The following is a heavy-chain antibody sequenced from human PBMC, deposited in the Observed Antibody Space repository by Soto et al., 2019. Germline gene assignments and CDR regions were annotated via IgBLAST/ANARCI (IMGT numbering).Heavy chain of an antibody. CDR1: GFTFSNYA. CDR2: ISGSTGGT. J-gene: IGHJ3*02. CDR3: AKAKYYDFWSGIEI. D-gene: IGHD3-3*01. Sequence: EVQLLESGGGLVQPGGSLRLSCAASGFTFSNYAMNWVRQAPGKGLEWVSAISGSTGGTYYAASVKGRFTISRDNSKNTLYLQMNSLRAEDSAVYYCAKAKYYDFWSGIEIWGQGTMVTVSS. V-gene: IGHV3-23*01.